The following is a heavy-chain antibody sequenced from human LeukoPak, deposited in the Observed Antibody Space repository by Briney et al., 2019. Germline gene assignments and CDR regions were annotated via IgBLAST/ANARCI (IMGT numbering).Heavy chain of an antibody. Sequence: PGGSLRLSCAASGFTFSDYYMSWLRQAPGKGLEWVSYISSSGSTIYYADSVKGRFTISRDNAKNSLYLQMNSLRAEDTAVYYCARDTGSSYGFPDAFDIWGQGTMVTVSS. V-gene: IGHV3-11*01. CDR1: GFTFSDYY. CDR2: ISSSGSTI. CDR3: ARDTGSSYGFPDAFDI. D-gene: IGHD5-18*01. J-gene: IGHJ3*02.